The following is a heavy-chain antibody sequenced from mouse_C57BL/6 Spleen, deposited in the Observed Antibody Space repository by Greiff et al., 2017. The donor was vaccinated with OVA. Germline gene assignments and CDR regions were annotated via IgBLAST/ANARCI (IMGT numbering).Heavy chain of an antibody. V-gene: IGHV1-7*01. D-gene: IGHD1-1*01. CDR1: GYTFTSYW. J-gene: IGHJ2*01. Sequence: QVQLKQSGAELAKPGASVKLSCKASGYTFTSYWMHWVKQRPGQGLEWIGYINPSSGFTKYNQKFKDKATLTADKSSSTAYMQLSSLTYEDSAVYYCAREDYGSSYGDYWGQGTTLTVSS. CDR3: AREDYGSSYGDY. CDR2: INPSSGFT.